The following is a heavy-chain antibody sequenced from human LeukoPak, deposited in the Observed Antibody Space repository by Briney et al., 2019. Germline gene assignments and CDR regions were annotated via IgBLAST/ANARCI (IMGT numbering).Heavy chain of an antibody. Sequence: GGSLRLSCSASGFTFDDYAMHWVRQAPGKGLEWVSGINWNSGSIVYADSVKGRFTISRDNAKNSLYLQMNSLRAEDTAFYYCAKAYYYDTSGYRTTYFDYWGQGTLVTVSS. CDR3: AKAYYYDTSGYRTTYFDY. CDR1: GFTFDDYA. J-gene: IGHJ4*02. V-gene: IGHV3-9*01. CDR2: INWNSGSI. D-gene: IGHD3-22*01.